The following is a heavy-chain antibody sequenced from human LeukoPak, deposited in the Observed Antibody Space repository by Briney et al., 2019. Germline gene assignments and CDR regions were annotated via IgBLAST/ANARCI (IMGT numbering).Heavy chain of an antibody. V-gene: IGHV3-21*01. CDR1: GLTFSSYS. CDR3: ARDRSGIVGAKRDY. J-gene: IGHJ4*02. Sequence: GGSLRLSCAASGLTFSSYSMNWVRQAPGKGLEWVSSISSSSSYIYYADSVKGRFTISRDNAKNSLYLQMNSLRVEDTAVYYCARDRSGIVGAKRDYWGQGTLVTVSS. D-gene: IGHD1-26*01. CDR2: ISSSSSYI.